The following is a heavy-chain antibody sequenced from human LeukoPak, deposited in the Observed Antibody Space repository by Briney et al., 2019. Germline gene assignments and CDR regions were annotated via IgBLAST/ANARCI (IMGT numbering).Heavy chain of an antibody. CDR3: AWNSSYYNTGGFDY. J-gene: IGHJ4*02. D-gene: IGHD3-10*01. CDR2: IYYSGST. Sequence: SETLSLTCIVSGASIRGSNYYWAWIRQTPGKGLEWIGSIYYSGSTHYTPSLKSRVTISVDTSTNQFSLRVSSVTAADTAVYYCAWNSSYYNTGGFDYWGQGILVTVSS. V-gene: IGHV4-39*01. CDR1: GASIRGSNYY.